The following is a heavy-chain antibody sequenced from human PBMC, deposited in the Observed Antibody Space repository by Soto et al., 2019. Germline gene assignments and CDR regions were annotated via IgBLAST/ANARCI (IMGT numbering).Heavy chain of an antibody. CDR3: ARALGEYSSSRHFDY. Sequence: QVQLVQSGAEVTKPGASVKVSCKASGYTFTGYYMHWVRQAPGQGLEWMGWINPKSGGTNYAQKFKGWVTMPRDTSISTAYMQLSRLRADDTAVYYCARALGEYSSSRHFDYWGQGTLVTVSS. CDR2: INPKSGGT. V-gene: IGHV1-2*04. CDR1: GYTFTGYY. D-gene: IGHD6-6*01. J-gene: IGHJ4*02.